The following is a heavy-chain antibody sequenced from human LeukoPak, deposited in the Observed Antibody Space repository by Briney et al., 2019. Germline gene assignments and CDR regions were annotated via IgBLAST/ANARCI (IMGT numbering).Heavy chain of an antibody. J-gene: IGHJ4*02. CDR3: ARDYNYDYVWGSYRYTGECYFDY. D-gene: IGHD3-16*02. CDR2: IKQDGSEK. Sequence: PGGSLRLSCAASGFTFSSYWMSWVRQAPGKGLEWVANIKQDGSEKYYVDSVKGRFTISRDNAKNSLYLQMNSLRAEDTAVYYCARDYNYDYVWGSYRYTGECYFDYWGQGTLVTVSS. V-gene: IGHV3-7*01. CDR1: GFTFSSYW.